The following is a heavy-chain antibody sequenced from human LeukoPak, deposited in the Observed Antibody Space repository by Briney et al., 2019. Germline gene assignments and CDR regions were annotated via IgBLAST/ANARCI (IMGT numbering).Heavy chain of an antibody. J-gene: IGHJ4*02. D-gene: IGHD6-6*01. Sequence: SVTVSCKASGGTFSSYAISWVRQAPGQGLEWMGGIIPIFGTANYAQKFQGRVTITADKSTSTAYMELSSLRSEDTAVYYCATNSGGTEYSRPGGLDYWGQGALVTVSS. CDR3: ATNSGGTEYSRPGGLDY. CDR2: IIPIFGTA. V-gene: IGHV1-69*06. CDR1: GGTFSSYA.